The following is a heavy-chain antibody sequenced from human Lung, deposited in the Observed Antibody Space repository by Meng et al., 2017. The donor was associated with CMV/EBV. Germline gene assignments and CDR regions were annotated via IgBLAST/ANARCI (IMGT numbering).Heavy chain of an antibody. CDR3: ARADYLLVHYYYYGMDV. J-gene: IGHJ6*02. V-gene: IGHV1-18*01. Sequence: ASXXVSXKASGYTFTSYGISWVRQAPGQGLEWMGWNSAYNGNTNYAQKFQGRVTMTTDASTSTAYMELRSLRSDDTAMYFCARADYLLVHYYYYGMDVWGQGTXVTVAS. D-gene: IGHD4/OR15-4a*01. CDR2: NSAYNGNT. CDR1: GYTFTSYG.